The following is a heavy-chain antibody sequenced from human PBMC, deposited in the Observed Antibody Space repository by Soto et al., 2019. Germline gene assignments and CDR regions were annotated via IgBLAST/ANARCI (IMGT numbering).Heavy chain of an antibody. CDR1: NDSISPYY. D-gene: IGHD3-16*02. V-gene: IGHV4-59*01. CDR2: IYYSGST. Sequence: AETLSLTCTVSNDSISPYYWSWIRQPPGKGLEWIGFIYYSGSTTYNPSLKSRVTISVDTSKNQFSLKLSSVTAADTAVYYCARAWGLSLSYYFERFDPWGQGTLVTVSS. J-gene: IGHJ5*02. CDR3: ARAWGLSLSYYFERFDP.